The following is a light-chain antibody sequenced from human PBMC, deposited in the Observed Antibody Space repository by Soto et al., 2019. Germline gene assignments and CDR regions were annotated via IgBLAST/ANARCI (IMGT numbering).Light chain of an antibody. Sequence: QSVLTQPRSVSGSPGQSVTISCTGTSSDVGGYNFVSWYQQHPGKAPTLIIYDVSKRPSGVPDRFSGSKSGNTASLTVSGLQAEDEADYYCCSYAGSYNYVFGAGTKLTVL. J-gene: IGLJ1*01. CDR2: DVS. CDR1: SSDVGGYNF. V-gene: IGLV2-11*01. CDR3: CSYAGSYNYV.